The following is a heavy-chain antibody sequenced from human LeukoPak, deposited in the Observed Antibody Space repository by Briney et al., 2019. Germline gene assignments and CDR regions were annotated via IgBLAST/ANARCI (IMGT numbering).Heavy chain of an antibody. CDR1: GGSISSYY. CDR3: ARCFSSGWYENYFDY. V-gene: IGHV4-59*01. CDR2: IYYSGST. J-gene: IGHJ4*02. D-gene: IGHD6-19*01. Sequence: PSETLSLTCTVSGGSISSYYWSWIRQPPGKGLEWIGYIYYSGSTNYNPSLKSRVTISVDTSKNQFSLKLSSVTAADTAVYYCARCFSSGWYENYFDYWGQGTLVTVSS.